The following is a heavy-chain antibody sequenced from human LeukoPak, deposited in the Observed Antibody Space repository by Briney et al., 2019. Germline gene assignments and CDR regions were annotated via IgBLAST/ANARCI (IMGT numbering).Heavy chain of an antibody. D-gene: IGHD3-10*01. Sequence: PGGTLRLSCAASGFTFSSYGMSWVRQAPGKGLEWVSAISGSGGSTYYADSVKGRFTISRDNSKNTLYLQMNSLRAEDTAVYYCASDPGEEMDPIDYWGQGTLVTVSS. CDR3: ASDPGEEMDPIDY. J-gene: IGHJ4*02. CDR1: GFTFSSYG. CDR2: ISGSGGST. V-gene: IGHV3-23*01.